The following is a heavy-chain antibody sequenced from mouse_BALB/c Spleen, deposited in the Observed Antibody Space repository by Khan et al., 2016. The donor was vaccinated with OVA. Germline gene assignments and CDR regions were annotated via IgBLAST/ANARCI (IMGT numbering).Heavy chain of an antibody. CDR1: GFSLTGYG. Sequence: QVQLKESGPGLVAPSQSLSITCTVSGFSLTGYGVNWVRQPPGKGLEWLGMIWGDGSTDYNSALNTSLSISKDNSKSQAFLRMNSLHNEETARYNCDRAEVGNYREAMEYWGQGTTVTVSS. CDR2: IWGDGST. CDR3: DRAEVGNYREAMEY. V-gene: IGHV2-6-7*01. D-gene: IGHD2-1*01. J-gene: IGHJ4*01.